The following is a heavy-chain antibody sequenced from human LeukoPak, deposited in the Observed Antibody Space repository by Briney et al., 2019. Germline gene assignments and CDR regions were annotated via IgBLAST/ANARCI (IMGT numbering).Heavy chain of an antibody. Sequence: GGSLRLSCAASGFTFSSYSMNWVRQAPGKGLEWVSSISSSSSYIYYADSVKGRFTISRDNAKNSLYLQMNSLRAEDTAVYYCAGSWSPYDAFDIWGQGTMVTVSS. CDR3: AGSWSPYDAFDI. V-gene: IGHV3-21*01. D-gene: IGHD6-13*01. CDR1: GFTFSSYS. J-gene: IGHJ3*02. CDR2: ISSSSSYI.